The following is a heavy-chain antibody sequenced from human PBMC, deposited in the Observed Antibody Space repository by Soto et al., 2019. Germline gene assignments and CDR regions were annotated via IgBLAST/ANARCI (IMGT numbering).Heavy chain of an antibody. CDR3: ARVNSVRGLALGGVDY. D-gene: IGHD2-8*01. CDR2: ISAYNGNT. J-gene: IGHJ4*02. V-gene: IGHV1-18*01. CDR1: GYTITSYG. Sequence: ASVKASCKASGYTITSYGLSWVRQATGQGLEWMGWISAYNGNTNYAQKLQGRVTMTTDTSTSTAYMELRSLRSDDTAVYYCARVNSVRGLALGGVDYWGKGTLVTVSS.